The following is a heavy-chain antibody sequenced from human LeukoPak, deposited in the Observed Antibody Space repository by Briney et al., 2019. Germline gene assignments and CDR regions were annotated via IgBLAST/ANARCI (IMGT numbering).Heavy chain of an antibody. Sequence: PGGSLRLSCAASGFTFSSYGIHWVRQAPGKGLEWVALISYDGSNKYYADSVKGRFTISRDNSKNTLYLQMNTLRADDTAVYYCAKDHGSSDWYYFDYWGQGTLVTVSS. CDR1: GFTFSSYG. V-gene: IGHV3-30*18. J-gene: IGHJ4*02. CDR3: AKDHGSSDWYYFDY. CDR2: ISYDGSNK. D-gene: IGHD6-13*01.